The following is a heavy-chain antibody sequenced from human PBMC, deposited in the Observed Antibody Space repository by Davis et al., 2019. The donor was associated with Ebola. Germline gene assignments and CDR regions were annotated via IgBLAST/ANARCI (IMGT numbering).Heavy chain of an antibody. Sequence: GESLKISCAASGFTVNANYMNWVRQAPGKGLEWVSSISSSSSYIYYADSVKGRFTISRDNAKNSLYLQMNSLRGEDTAVYYCVRDTSHQLPHWLYYFYGMDVWGQGTTVTVSS. V-gene: IGHV3-21*01. CDR1: GFTVNANY. CDR3: VRDTSHQLPHWLYYFYGMDV. D-gene: IGHD2-2*01. CDR2: ISSSSSYI. J-gene: IGHJ6*02.